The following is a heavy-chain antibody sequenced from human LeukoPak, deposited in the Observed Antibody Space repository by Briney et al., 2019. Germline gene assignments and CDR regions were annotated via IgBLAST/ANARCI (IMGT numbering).Heavy chain of an antibody. CDR1: GGSFSGYY. Sequence: SETLSLTCAVYGGSFSGYYWSWIRQPPGKGLEWIGEINHSGSTNYNPSLKSRVTMSIDTSKNQFSLKLTSVTAADTAVYYCARTPIYYFDNSGYYNWGQGTLVTVSS. J-gene: IGHJ4*02. V-gene: IGHV4-34*01. CDR2: INHSGST. CDR3: ARTPIYYFDNSGYYN. D-gene: IGHD3-22*01.